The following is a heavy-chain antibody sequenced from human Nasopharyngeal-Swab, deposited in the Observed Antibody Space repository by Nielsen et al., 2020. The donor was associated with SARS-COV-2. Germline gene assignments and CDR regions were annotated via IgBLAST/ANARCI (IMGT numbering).Heavy chain of an antibody. V-gene: IGHV3-30*18. CDR1: GFTFSSYG. J-gene: IGHJ4*02. CDR3: AKEVGRDPTTTMIVVVITPPDY. CDR2: ISYDGSNK. Sequence: GGSLRLSCAASGFTFSSYGMHWVRQAPGKGLEWVAVISYDGSNKYYADSVKGRFTISRDNSKNTLYLQMNSLRAEDTAVYYCAKEVGRDPTTTMIVVVITPPDYWGQGTLVTVSS. D-gene: IGHD3-22*01.